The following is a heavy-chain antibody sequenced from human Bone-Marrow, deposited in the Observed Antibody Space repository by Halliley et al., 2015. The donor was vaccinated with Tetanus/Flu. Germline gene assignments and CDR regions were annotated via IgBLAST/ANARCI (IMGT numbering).Heavy chain of an antibody. CDR2: INGGNGNT. D-gene: IGHD2-2*01. V-gene: IGHV1-3*01. J-gene: IGHJ4*02. CDR3: ARLPRDCSSTSCPPGAY. Sequence: WINGGNGNTKYSQKFQGRVPITSDTSASTAYMELSSLRSEDTAVYYCARLPRDCSSTSCPPGAYWGQGTLVTVSS.